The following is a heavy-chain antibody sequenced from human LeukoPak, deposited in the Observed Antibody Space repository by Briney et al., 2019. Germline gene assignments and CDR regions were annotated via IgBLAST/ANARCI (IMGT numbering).Heavy chain of an antibody. CDR1: GFTFGDYA. J-gene: IGHJ3*02. V-gene: IGHV3-49*04. Sequence: GGSLRLSCTASGFTFGDYAMGWVRQAPGKGLEWVGFIRSKAYGGTTEYAASVKGRFTISRDDSKSIAYLQMNSLKTEDTAVYYCTRDLNSGWNPLGAFDIWGQGTMVTVSS. D-gene: IGHD6-19*01. CDR2: IRSKAYGGTT. CDR3: TRDLNSGWNPLGAFDI.